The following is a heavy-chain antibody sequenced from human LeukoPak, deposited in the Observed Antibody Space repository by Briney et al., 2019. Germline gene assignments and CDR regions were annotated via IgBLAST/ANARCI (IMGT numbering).Heavy chain of an antibody. CDR1: GYTFTSYG. D-gene: IGHD2-2*01. CDR3: AIDKGYCSSTSCYESYYYYMDV. V-gene: IGHV1-18*01. CDR2: ISAYNGNT. Sequence: ASVKVSCKASGYTFTSYGISWVRQAPGQGLEWMGWISAYNGNTNYAQKLQGRVTMTTDTSTSTAYMELRSLRSDDTAVYYCAIDKGYCSSTSCYESYYYYMDVWGKGTTVTVSS. J-gene: IGHJ6*03.